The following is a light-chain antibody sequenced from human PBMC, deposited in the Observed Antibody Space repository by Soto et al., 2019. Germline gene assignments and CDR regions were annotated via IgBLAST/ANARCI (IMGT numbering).Light chain of an antibody. J-gene: IGKJ3*01. CDR2: WAS. CDR3: QHYYSPPFA. CDR1: QSVLYSSNNKNY. Sequence: DIVMTQSPDSLAVSLGERATINCKSSQSVLYSSNNKNYLAWYQKKPGQPPKLLIYWASTRESGVPDRFSGSGYGTDFTLTISSLQAEDVAVYYCQHYYSPPFAFGPGTKVDI. V-gene: IGKV4-1*01.